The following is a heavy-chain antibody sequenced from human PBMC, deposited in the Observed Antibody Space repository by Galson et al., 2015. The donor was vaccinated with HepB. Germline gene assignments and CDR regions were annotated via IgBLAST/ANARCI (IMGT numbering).Heavy chain of an antibody. D-gene: IGHD1-7*01. CDR2: ISYDESNK. Sequence: SLRLSCAASGFTFSSYTMHWVRQAPGKGLEWVAVISYDESNKYYADSVKGRFTISRDNSKNTLYLQMNSLRAEDTAVYYCARDQIWGGNYFEALGSWGQGTLVTVSS. CDR1: GFTFSSYT. V-gene: IGHV3-30-3*01. J-gene: IGHJ5*02. CDR3: ARDQIWGGNYFEALGS.